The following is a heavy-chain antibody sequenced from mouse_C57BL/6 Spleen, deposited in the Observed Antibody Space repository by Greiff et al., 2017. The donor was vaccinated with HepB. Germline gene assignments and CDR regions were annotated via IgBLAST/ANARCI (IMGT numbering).Heavy chain of an antibody. D-gene: IGHD1-1*01. Sequence: QVQLQQSGAELVKPGASVKMSCKASGYTFTSYWITWVKQRPGQGLEWIGDIYPGSGSTNYNEKFKSKATLTVDTSSSTAYMQLSSLTSEDSAVYYCASGAPHYYGNYFDYWGQGTTLTVSS. V-gene: IGHV1-55*01. CDR3: ASGAPHYYGNYFDY. J-gene: IGHJ2*01. CDR2: IYPGSGST. CDR1: GYTFTSYW.